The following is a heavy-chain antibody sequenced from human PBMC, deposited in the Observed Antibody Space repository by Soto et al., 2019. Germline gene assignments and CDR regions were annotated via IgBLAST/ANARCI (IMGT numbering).Heavy chain of an antibody. Sequence: ASVKVSCKASGYTFSDYYVHWVREAPGQGLEWMGWINPSSGGTIYTQRFQGRVTMTRDTSISTVYMELSRLTSDDTAVYYCAREMGVIGAPGYTWFDPWGQGTLVTVSS. CDR3: AREMGVIGAPGYTWFDP. D-gene: IGHD1-26*01. CDR2: INPSSGGT. J-gene: IGHJ5*02. CDR1: GYTFSDYY. V-gene: IGHV1-2*02.